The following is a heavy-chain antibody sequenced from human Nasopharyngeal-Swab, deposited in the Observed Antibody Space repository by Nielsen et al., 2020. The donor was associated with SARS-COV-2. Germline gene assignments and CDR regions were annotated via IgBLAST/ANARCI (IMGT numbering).Heavy chain of an antibody. CDR2: INHSGST. D-gene: IGHD3-10*01. V-gene: IGHV4-34*01. Sequence: RQAPGKGLEWIGEINHSGSTNYNPSLKSRVTISVDTSNNQFSLTLNSVTAADTAVYYCARVRGITMIQGAYYFDNWGQGTLVTVSS. J-gene: IGHJ4*02. CDR3: ARVRGITMIQGAYYFDN.